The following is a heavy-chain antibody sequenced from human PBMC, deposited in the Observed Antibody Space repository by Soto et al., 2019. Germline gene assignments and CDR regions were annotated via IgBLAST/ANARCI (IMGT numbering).Heavy chain of an antibody. D-gene: IGHD6-13*01. Sequence: QVQLVQSGAEVRKPGDSVRVSCKASGYTFAGYYIHWVRQAPGQGPEWMGWMSPSNSDTRSAPQLQGRVTMTRDTSISTAYMDLTRLTSDDTAIYYCARDGPGAGNDDFDYWGLGTMVTVSS. J-gene: IGHJ4*02. V-gene: IGHV1-2*02. CDR2: MSPSNSDT. CDR1: GYTFAGYY. CDR3: ARDGPGAGNDDFDY.